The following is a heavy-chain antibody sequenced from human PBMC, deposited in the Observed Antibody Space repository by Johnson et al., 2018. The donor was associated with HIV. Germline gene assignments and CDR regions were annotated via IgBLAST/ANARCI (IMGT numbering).Heavy chain of an antibody. Sequence: QVQLVESGGGVVQPGRSLRLSCAASGFTFSSYAMHWVRQATGKGLEWVAVISYDGSNKYYADSVKGRFTISRDNSKNTLYLQMNSLRAEDTAVYYCASARSKATVAGGGHGAFDIWGQGTMVTVSS. D-gene: IGHD2-15*01. CDR1: GFTFSSYA. J-gene: IGHJ3*02. V-gene: IGHV3-30*14. CDR2: ISYDGSNK. CDR3: ASARSKATVAGGGHGAFDI.